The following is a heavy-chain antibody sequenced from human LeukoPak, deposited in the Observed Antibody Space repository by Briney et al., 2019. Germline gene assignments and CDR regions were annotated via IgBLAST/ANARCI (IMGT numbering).Heavy chain of an antibody. CDR1: GFTFSNYA. CDR3: AREREWELPRVFDL. D-gene: IGHD1-26*01. Sequence: GGSLSLSCAASGFTFSNYAMQWVRQAPGKGLEWVAVISYDGINKYYADSVKGRFTISRDNSKNTLYLQMNSLRDEDTAVYYCAREREWELPRVFDLWGQGTLVTVSS. CDR2: ISYDGINK. J-gene: IGHJ4*02. V-gene: IGHV3-30-3*01.